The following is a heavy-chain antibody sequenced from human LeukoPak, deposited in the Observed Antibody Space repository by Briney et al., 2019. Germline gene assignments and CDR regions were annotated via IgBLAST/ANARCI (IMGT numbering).Heavy chain of an antibody. J-gene: IGHJ4*02. CDR3: ARAYYGSGSYCPDY. Sequence: GESLQISCKGSGYRFTRYWIGWVRQMPGKGLEWMGIIYPGDSDTRYSPSFQGQVTISADKSISTAYMGLSRPRSDDTAVYYCARAYYGSGSYCPDYWGQGTLVTVSS. CDR1: GYRFTRYW. CDR2: IYPGDSDT. D-gene: IGHD3-10*01. V-gene: IGHV5-51*01.